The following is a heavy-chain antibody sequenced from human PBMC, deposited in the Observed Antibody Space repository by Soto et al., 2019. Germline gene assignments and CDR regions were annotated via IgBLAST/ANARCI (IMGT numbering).Heavy chain of an antibody. J-gene: IGHJ6*02. CDR1: GYTFTIYG. CDR2: ISAYNGNT. CDR3: ARLGERYYDFWSGYSPAYYYGMDV. V-gene: IGHV1-18*01. D-gene: IGHD3-3*01. Sequence: GASVKVSCKASGYTFTIYGISCVLQAPLQWRDGMGWISAYNGNTNYAQKLQGRVTMTTDTSTSTAYMELRSLRSDDTAVYYCARLGERYYDFWSGYSPAYYYGMDVWGQGTTVTVSS.